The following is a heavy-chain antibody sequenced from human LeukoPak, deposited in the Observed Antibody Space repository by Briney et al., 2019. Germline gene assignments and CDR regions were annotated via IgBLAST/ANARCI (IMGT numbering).Heavy chain of an antibody. Sequence: QPGGSLRLSCAASGFTFSSYAMHWVRQAPGKGLEWVAVISYDGSNKYYADSVKGRFTISRDNSKNTLYLQMNSLRAEDTAAYYCARGHVLLWFGEAPPFDYWGQGTLVTVSS. V-gene: IGHV3-30*04. D-gene: IGHD3-10*01. CDR2: ISYDGSNK. CDR1: GFTFSSYA. CDR3: ARGHVLLWFGEAPPFDY. J-gene: IGHJ4*02.